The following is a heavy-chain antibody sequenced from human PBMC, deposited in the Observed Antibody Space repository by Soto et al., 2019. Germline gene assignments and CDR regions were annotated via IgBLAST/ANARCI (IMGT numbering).Heavy chain of an antibody. V-gene: IGHV1-24*01. CDR1: GYTLTELS. CDR2: FDPVDGET. J-gene: IGHJ5*02. Sequence: QVQLVQSGAEVKKPGASVKVSCKVSGYTLTELSMHWVRQAPGKGLEWMGGFDPVDGETIYAQKFQGRVTMTEDTSTDTAYMELSSLRSEVTAVYYCATDRRIVGATTWGWGWFDPWGQGTLVTVSS. D-gene: IGHD1-26*01. CDR3: ATDRRIVGATTWGWGWFDP.